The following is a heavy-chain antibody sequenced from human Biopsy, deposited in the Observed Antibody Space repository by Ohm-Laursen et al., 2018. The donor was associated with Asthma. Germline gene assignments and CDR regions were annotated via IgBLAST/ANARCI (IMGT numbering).Heavy chain of an antibody. D-gene: IGHD3-10*01. Sequence: GASAKVSCKTSGYTFNSAGITWVRQAPGQGLEWMGWISVYNGNTKVAQKLQDRVTMITDISTSTAYMELRSLRSDDTAVYFCARAVDYSHYYGIDVWGQGTTVTVS. J-gene: IGHJ6*02. CDR3: ARAVDYSHYYGIDV. CDR2: ISVYNGNT. V-gene: IGHV1-18*01. CDR1: GYTFNSAG.